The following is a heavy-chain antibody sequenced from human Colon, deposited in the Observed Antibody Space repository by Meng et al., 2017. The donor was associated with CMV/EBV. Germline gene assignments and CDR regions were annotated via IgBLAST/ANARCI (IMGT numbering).Heavy chain of an antibody. J-gene: IGHJ5*01. D-gene: IGHD1-26*01. Sequence: SCVGAGFTFDGFGMAWVRQAPGKRLGWVAGINWNAGSIAHADSVEGRFTISRDNAKNALYLEMNSLRADDTAFYHRARDGGSYLELDSWGRGTLVTVSS. CDR1: GFTFDGFG. V-gene: IGHV3-20*01. CDR3: ARDGGSYLELDS. CDR2: INWNAGSI.